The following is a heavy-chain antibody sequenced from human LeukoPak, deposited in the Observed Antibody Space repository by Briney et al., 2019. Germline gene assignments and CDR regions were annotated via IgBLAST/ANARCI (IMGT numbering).Heavy chain of an antibody. CDR2: INQDGREI. J-gene: IGHJ3*02. V-gene: IGHV3-7*03. D-gene: IGHD2-21*02. Sequence: GGSLRLSCTASGFTFSSYWMSWVRQAPGKGLEWVANINQDGREIYYVDSVKGRFTISRDNAKNSLYLQMNSLRAEDTAVYYCARDRAYCGGDCYPEAFDIWGQGTMVTVSS. CDR1: GFTFSSYW. CDR3: ARDRAYCGGDCYPEAFDI.